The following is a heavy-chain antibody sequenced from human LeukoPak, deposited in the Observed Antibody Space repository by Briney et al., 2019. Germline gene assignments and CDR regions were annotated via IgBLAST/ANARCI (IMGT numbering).Heavy chain of an antibody. D-gene: IGHD4-17*01. CDR3: ASQNDYGDSWAGN. Sequence: ASVKVSCKASGYTFTSYDINWVRQATGKGLDWMGWMNPNSGNTGYAQKFQGRVTMTRNTSISTAYMELSSLRSEDTAVYYCASQNDYGDSWAGNWGQGTLVTVSS. CDR2: MNPNSGNT. J-gene: IGHJ4*02. CDR1: GYTFTSYD. V-gene: IGHV1-8*01.